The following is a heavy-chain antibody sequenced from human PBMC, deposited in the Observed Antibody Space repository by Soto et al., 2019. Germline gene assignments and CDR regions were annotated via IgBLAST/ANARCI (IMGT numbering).Heavy chain of an antibody. Sequence: PGGSLRLSCAASGFTFTSYAMSWVRLTPGKGLEWVSAISGSGSNTFYADSVRGRFTISRDNSKNTVFLQMNNLRAEDTDVYFCARDRATFDYWGQGTRVTVSS. J-gene: IGHJ4*02. CDR1: GFTFTSYA. V-gene: IGHV3-23*01. D-gene: IGHD1-26*01. CDR2: ISGSGSNT. CDR3: ARDRATFDY.